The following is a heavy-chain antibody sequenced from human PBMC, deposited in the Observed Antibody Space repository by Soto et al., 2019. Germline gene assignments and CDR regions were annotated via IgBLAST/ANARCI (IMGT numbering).Heavy chain of an antibody. Sequence: PGGSLRLSCAASGFTFSSYTMNWVRQAPGKGLEWVSSISSSSSYIYYADSMKGRFTISRDNAKNSIYLQMNSLRAEDTAVYYCARVRGSGSYSYMSVDYWGQGTLVTVSS. CDR2: ISSSSSYI. V-gene: IGHV3-21*01. CDR1: GFTFSSYT. J-gene: IGHJ4*02. CDR3: ARVRGSGSYSYMSVDY. D-gene: IGHD3-10*01.